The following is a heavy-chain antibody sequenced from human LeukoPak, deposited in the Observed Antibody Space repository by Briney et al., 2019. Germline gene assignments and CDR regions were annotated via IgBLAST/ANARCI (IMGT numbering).Heavy chain of an antibody. CDR1: GGSISSYY. CDR3: ARPRLSDLGYCSGGSCRPPPDDAFDI. Sequence: SETLSLTSTVSGGSISSYYWSWIRQPPGKGLEWIGYIYTSGSTNYNPSLKSRVTISVDTSKNQFSLKLSSVTAADTAVYYCARPRLSDLGYCSGGSCRPPPDDAFDIWGQGTMVTVSS. V-gene: IGHV4-4*09. D-gene: IGHD2-15*01. CDR2: IYTSGST. J-gene: IGHJ3*02.